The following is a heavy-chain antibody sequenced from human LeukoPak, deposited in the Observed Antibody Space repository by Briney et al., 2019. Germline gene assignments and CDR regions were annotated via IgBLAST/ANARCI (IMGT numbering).Heavy chain of an antibody. CDR3: ARISSGFLEWFPRPYYYYGMDV. J-gene: IGHJ6*02. CDR1: GFTFSSYW. CDR2: INSDGSST. V-gene: IGHV3-74*01. Sequence: QPGGSLRLSCAASGFTFSSYWMHWVRQAPGKGLVWVSRINSDGSSTSYADSVKGRFTISRDNSKNTLYLQMNSLRAEDTAVYYCARISSGFLEWFPRPYYYYGMDVWGQGTTVTVSS. D-gene: IGHD3-3*01.